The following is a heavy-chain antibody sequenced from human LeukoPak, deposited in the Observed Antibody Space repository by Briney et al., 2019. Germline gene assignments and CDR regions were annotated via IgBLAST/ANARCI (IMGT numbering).Heavy chain of an antibody. CDR2: IKQDGSEK. Sequence: PPGGSLRLSCAASGFTFSSYWMSWVRQAPGKGLEWVANIKQDGSEKYYVDSVKGRFTISRDNAKNSLYLQMNSLRAEDTAVYYCARVGVRGVISYYYYYMDVWGKGTTVTVSS. CDR1: GFTFSSYW. D-gene: IGHD3-10*01. V-gene: IGHV3-7*01. J-gene: IGHJ6*03. CDR3: ARVGVRGVISYYYYYMDV.